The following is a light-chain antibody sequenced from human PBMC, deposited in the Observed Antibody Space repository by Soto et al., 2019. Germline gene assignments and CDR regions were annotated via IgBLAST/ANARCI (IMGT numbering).Light chain of an antibody. J-gene: IGKJ4*01. CDR1: QSIGKY. CDR2: AAS. Sequence: DIQMTQSPSYMSTSVGARINIICRASQSIGKYLSWFQQTPGNAPKLLIYAASGWQSGVPSRFSGSGSGTDFTLTINSLQREDFATYYCQQTYNTPLTFGGGTKVDIK. CDR3: QQTYNTPLT. V-gene: IGKV1-39*01.